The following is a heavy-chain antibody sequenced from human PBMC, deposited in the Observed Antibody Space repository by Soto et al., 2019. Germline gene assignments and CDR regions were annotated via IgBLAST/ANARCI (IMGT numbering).Heavy chain of an antibody. Sequence: EASVKVSCKASGYTFTSYGISWVRQAPGQGLEWMGWISAYNGNTNYAQKLQGRVTMTTDTSTSTACMELRSLRSDDTAVYYCARDWDEVVVPAAMPAFDIWGQGTMVTVSS. CDR2: ISAYNGNT. CDR3: ARDWDEVVVPAAMPAFDI. V-gene: IGHV1-18*01. CDR1: GYTFTSYG. J-gene: IGHJ3*02. D-gene: IGHD2-2*01.